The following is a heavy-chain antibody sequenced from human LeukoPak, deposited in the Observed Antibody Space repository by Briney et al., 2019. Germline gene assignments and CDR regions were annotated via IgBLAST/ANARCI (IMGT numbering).Heavy chain of an antibody. CDR2: IYPGDSYT. CDR1: GYRFTSYW. D-gene: IGHD3-22*01. Sequence: GESLKISCKGSGYRFTSYWIGWVRQMPGKGLEWMGIIYPGDSYTRYSPSFQVQVTIPAHKSTSTAYLQWSSLKASDTAMYYCARRPYDSPFDYWGQGTLVTVSS. CDR3: ARRPYDSPFDY. V-gene: IGHV5-51*01. J-gene: IGHJ4*02.